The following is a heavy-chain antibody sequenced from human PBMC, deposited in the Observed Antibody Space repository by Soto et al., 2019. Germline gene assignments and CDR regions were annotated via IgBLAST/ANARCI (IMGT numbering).Heavy chain of an antibody. V-gene: IGHV3-23*01. D-gene: IGHD1-26*01. CDR2: ITGSGENT. CDR3: AKVSLGATTITDFYYYGMNV. J-gene: IGHJ6*02. CDR1: GFTFDNYA. Sequence: GGSLRLSCAASGFTFDNYAMNWVRQAPGKGLEWVSGITGSGENTYYADSVKGRFTISRDNSKNTLYVQLNSLRVEDTAIYYCAKVSLGATTITDFYYYGMNVWGQGTMVTVSS.